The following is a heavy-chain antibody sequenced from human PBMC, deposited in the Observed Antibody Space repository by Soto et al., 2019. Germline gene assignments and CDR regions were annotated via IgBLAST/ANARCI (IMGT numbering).Heavy chain of an antibody. J-gene: IGHJ4*02. CDR3: ARLPRIADYYFDY. Sequence: SETLSLTCTVSGGSISSSSYYWGWIRQPPGKGLEWIGSIYYSGSTYYNPSLKSRVTISVDTSKNQFSLKLSSVTAADTAVYYCARLPRIADYYFDYWGQGTLVTVSS. D-gene: IGHD6-13*01. CDR1: GGSISSSSYY. CDR2: IYYSGST. V-gene: IGHV4-39*01.